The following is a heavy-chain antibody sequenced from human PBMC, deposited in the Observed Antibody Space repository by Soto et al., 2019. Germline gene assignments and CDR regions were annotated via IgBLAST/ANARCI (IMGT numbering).Heavy chain of an antibody. V-gene: IGHV4-4*07. D-gene: IGHD1-20*01. J-gene: IGHJ4*02. CDR2: IYTSGST. CDR3: ARVLNWNYFDF. CDR1: GGSISSYY. Sequence: PWETLSLTCAVSGGSISSYYWSWIRQTAGKGLEWIGRIYTSGSTNYNPSLKSRVTMSVDTSKNQFSLKLSSVTAAGTAVYYCARVLNWNYFDFWGQGTLVTVSS.